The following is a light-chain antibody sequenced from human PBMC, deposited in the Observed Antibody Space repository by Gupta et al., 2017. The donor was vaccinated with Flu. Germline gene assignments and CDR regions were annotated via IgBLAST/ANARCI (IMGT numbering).Light chain of an antibody. J-gene: IGLJ3*02. V-gene: IGLV7-46*01. CDR1: TGAVTSGHY. CDR3: LLSYSGARPE. CDR2: DTS. Sequence: QAVVTQEPSLTVSPGGTVTLTCGSSTGAVTSGHYPYWFQQKPGQAPRTLIYDTSNKHSWTPARFSGSRLGGKAALTLSGAQPEDEAEYYCLLSYSGARPEFGEGTKLTVL.